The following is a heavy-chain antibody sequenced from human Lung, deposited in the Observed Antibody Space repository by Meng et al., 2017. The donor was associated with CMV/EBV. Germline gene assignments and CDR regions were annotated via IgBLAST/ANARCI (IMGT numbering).Heavy chain of an antibody. D-gene: IGHD3-22*01. CDR3: PDGGYSLFRAGAY. CDR1: GFTFSDYY. CDR2: ISGRGIDI. V-gene: IGHV3-11*01. J-gene: IGHJ4*02. Sequence: GGSLRLSCAASGFTFSDYYMRWIRQAPWKGLEWGAYISGRGIDIYYADSVKGRFTISRDNAKNSLYLQMNSLRAEAPAVYYCPDGGYSLFRAGAYWGQGTLVTVSS.